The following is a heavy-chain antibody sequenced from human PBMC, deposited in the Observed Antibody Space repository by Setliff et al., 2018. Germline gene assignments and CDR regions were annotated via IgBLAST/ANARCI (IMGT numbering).Heavy chain of an antibody. CDR2: IYTTWST. V-gene: IGHV4-61*09. Sequence: SETLSLTCTVSGGSVGSDFSYWTWIRQPAGKGPEWIGQIYTTWSTNYNPSLRSRATISLDASKNQFSLSLTSVTAADTAVYYCARVTGFFYVDAWGKGTAVTVS. J-gene: IGHJ6*03. CDR3: ARVTGFFYVDA. CDR1: GGSVGSDFSY.